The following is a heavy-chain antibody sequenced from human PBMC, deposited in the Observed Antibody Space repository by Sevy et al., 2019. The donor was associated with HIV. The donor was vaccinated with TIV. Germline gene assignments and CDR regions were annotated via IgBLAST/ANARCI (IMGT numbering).Heavy chain of an antibody. CDR3: TRIRITMIVVVRDAFDI. D-gene: IGHD3-22*01. V-gene: IGHV3-49*03. CDR2: IRSKAYGGTT. J-gene: IGHJ3*02. CDR1: GFTFGDYA. Sequence: GGYLRLSCTASGFTFGDYAMSWFRQAPGKGLEWVCFIRSKAYGGTTEYAASVKGRFTISRDDSKSIAYLQMNSLKTEDTAVYYCTRIRITMIVVVRDAFDIWGQGTMVTVSS.